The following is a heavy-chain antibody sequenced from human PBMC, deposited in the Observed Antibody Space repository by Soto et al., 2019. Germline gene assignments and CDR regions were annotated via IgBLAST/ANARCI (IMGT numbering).Heavy chain of an antibody. J-gene: IGHJ3*01. Sequence: SGESLRLSCAASGFTLDYYWMHWVRQAPGKGLVWVSRVHSGGTTTTYADSVKGQFTISRDNARNTVSLQMSSLRAEDTAIYYYARGDRGGFDLWGHGTMVTVSS. D-gene: IGHD3-10*01. CDR3: ARGDRGGFDL. CDR2: VHSGGTTT. V-gene: IGHV3-74*01. CDR1: GFTLDYYW.